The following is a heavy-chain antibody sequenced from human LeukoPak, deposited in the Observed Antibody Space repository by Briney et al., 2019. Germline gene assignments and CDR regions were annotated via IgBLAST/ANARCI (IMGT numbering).Heavy chain of an antibody. V-gene: IGHV1-24*01. CDR1: GYTLTELS. CDR2: FDPEDGET. CDR3: ARDQIVDDSSPWVNYYYYYYMDV. D-gene: IGHD6-13*01. J-gene: IGHJ6*03. Sequence: ASVKVSCKVSGYTLTELSMHWVRQAPGKGLEWMGGFDPEDGETIYAQKFQGRVTMTEDTSTDTAYMELSSLRSEDTAVYYCARDQIVDDSSPWVNYYYYYYMDVWGKGTTVTVSS.